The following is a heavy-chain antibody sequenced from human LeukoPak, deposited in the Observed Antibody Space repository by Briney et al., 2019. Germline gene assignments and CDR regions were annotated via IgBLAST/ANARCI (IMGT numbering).Heavy chain of an antibody. CDR3: ARRARFTDATRIFDI. V-gene: IGHV3-11*04. J-gene: IGHJ3*02. Sequence: GGSLRLXCAASGFTYSDYYMTWIRQAPGKGLESVSYISSGGSTIYYADSVKGRFTTSRDNAKNSLYLQMNSLRAEDTAVYYCARRARFTDATRIFDIWGQGTMVTVSS. CDR1: GFTYSDYY. D-gene: IGHD1-14*01. CDR2: ISSGGSTI.